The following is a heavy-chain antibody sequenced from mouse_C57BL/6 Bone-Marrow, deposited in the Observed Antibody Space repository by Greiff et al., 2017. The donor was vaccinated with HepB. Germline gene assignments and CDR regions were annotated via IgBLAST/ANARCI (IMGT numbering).Heavy chain of an antibody. V-gene: IGHV1-26*01. CDR3: ARPLITTVVTYWYFDV. Sequence: EVQLQQSGPELVKPGASVKISCKASGYTFTDYYMNWVKQSHGKSLEWIGDINPNNGGTSYNQKFKGKATLTVDKSSSTAYMELRSLTSEDSAVYYCARPLITTVVTYWYFDVWGTGTTVTVSS. J-gene: IGHJ1*03. CDR1: GYTFTDYY. CDR2: INPNNGGT. D-gene: IGHD1-1*01.